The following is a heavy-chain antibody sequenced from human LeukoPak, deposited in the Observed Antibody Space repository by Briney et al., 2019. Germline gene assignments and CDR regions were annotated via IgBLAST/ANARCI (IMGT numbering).Heavy chain of an antibody. J-gene: IGHJ4*02. CDR1: AYTFSNYG. D-gene: IGHD3-10*01. CDR3: ARDLDGSGSYYTDY. V-gene: IGHV1-18*01. CDR2: ISAYNGST. Sequence: ASVKVSXKASAYTFSNYGFNWVRQAPGQGLEWMGWISAYNGSTKYAQKLQGRFTMSTDTSTSTAYMELRSLTSDDTAVYYCARDLDGSGSYYTDYWGQGTLVTVSS.